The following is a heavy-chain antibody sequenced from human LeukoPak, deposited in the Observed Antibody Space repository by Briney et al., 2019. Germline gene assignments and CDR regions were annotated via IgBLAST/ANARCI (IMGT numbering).Heavy chain of an antibody. V-gene: IGHV4-34*01. D-gene: IGHD3-3*01. CDR2: INHSGST. CDR3: ARASPYYDFWSGYYTGPHDY. Sequence: PSETLSLTCAVYGGSFSGYCWSWIRQPPGKGLEWIGEINHSGSTNYNPSLKSRVTISVDTSKNQFSLKLSSVTAADTAVYYCARASPYYDFWSGYYTGPHDYWGQGTLVTVSS. CDR1: GGSFSGYC. J-gene: IGHJ4*02.